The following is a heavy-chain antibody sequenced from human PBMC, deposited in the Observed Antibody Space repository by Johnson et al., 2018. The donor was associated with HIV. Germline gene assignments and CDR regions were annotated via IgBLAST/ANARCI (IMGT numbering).Heavy chain of an antibody. V-gene: IGHV3-53*01. J-gene: IGHJ3*02. CDR3: VWYCSGGCSSAFDI. Sequence: VQLVESGGGLIQPGGSLRLSCAASGFTVSSNYMSWVRQAPGKGLEWVSVIYSGGSTYYADSVKGRFTISRDNAKNSLYLQMNSLRAEDTAVYYCVWYCSGGCSSAFDIWGQGAMLTVSS. D-gene: IGHD2-15*01. CDR2: IYSGGST. CDR1: GFTVSSNY.